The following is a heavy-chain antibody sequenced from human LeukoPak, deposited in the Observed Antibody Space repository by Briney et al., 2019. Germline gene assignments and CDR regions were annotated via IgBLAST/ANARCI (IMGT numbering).Heavy chain of an antibody. CDR2: ISSSSSYI. CDR3: ARDSSSWYSSGYYFDY. D-gene: IGHD6-13*01. J-gene: IGHJ4*02. CDR1: GFTFSSYS. Sequence: PGGSLRLSCAASGFTFSSYSMNWVRQAPGKGLEWVSSISSSSSYIYYADSVKGRFTISRDNAKNSLYLQMNSLRAEDTAVYYCARDSSSWYSSGYYFDYWGQGTLVTVSS. V-gene: IGHV3-21*01.